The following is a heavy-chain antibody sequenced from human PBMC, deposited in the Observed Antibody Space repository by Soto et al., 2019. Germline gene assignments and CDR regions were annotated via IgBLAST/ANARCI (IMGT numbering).Heavy chain of an antibody. Sequence: SVKVSCKASGVTFSSYAISWVRQAPGQGLEWMGGIIPIFGTANYAQKFQGRVTITADKSTSTAYMELSSLRSEDTAVYYCAREPGSSSSGLWGFDPWGQGTLVTVSS. J-gene: IGHJ5*02. CDR1: GVTFSSYA. V-gene: IGHV1-69*06. CDR3: AREPGSSSSGLWGFDP. D-gene: IGHD6-6*01. CDR2: IIPIFGTA.